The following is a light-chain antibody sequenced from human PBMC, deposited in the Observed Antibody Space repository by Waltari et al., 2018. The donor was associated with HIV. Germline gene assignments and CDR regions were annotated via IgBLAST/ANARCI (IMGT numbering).Light chain of an antibody. CDR2: RRN. V-gene: IGLV1-47*01. CDR1: SSNIGDNY. J-gene: IGLJ1*01. Sequence: QPVLTQPPSASGTPGQRVTISCSGSSSNIGDNYVYWYQQLPDTAPKLLIYRRNQRPAGVPDRFSGSKSYTSASLAISGLRSDDEADYYCAAWDDSLSGYVFGTGTKVTVL. CDR3: AAWDDSLSGYV.